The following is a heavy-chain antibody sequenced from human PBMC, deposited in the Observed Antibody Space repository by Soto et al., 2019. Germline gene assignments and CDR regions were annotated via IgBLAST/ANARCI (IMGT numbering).Heavy chain of an antibody. J-gene: IGHJ4*02. V-gene: IGHV4-59*08. Sequence: QVQLQESGPGLVKPSETLSLTCTVSGGSISSYYWSWIRQPPGKGLEWIGYIYYSGSTNYNPSLKSRVTMSVDTSKNQFSLKLHSMTAADTAVYYCARHNYGSGSTYFDYWGQGTLVTVSS. CDR3: ARHNYGSGSTYFDY. CDR2: IYYSGST. D-gene: IGHD3-10*01. CDR1: GGSISSYY.